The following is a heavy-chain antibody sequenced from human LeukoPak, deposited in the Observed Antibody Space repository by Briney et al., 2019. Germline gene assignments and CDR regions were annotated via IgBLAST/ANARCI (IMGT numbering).Heavy chain of an antibody. CDR1: GGSFSGYY. Sequence: PSETLSLTCAVYGGSFSGYYWTLIRQTPGKGLEWIGEISHTGLTGSNPSLNSRVTIFVDSSKKQFSLRMTSVTAADTGVYYCARVPDITARPCDTWGPGTLVTVSS. V-gene: IGHV4-34*01. CDR3: ARVPDITARPCDT. J-gene: IGHJ5*02. CDR2: ISHTGLT. D-gene: IGHD1-1*01.